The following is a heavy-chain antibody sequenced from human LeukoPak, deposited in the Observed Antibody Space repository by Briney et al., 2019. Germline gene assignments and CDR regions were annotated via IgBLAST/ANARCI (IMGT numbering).Heavy chain of an antibody. CDR3: AKDVGFGEHLNYFDY. J-gene: IGHJ4*02. CDR2: ISYDGSNK. V-gene: IGHV3-30*18. CDR1: GFTFSSYG. Sequence: GGSLRLSCAASGFTFSSYGMHWVRQAPGKGLEWVAVISYDGSNKYCADSVKGRFTISRDNSKNTLYLQMNSLRAEDTAVYYCAKDVGFGEHLNYFDYWGQGTLVTVSS. D-gene: IGHD3-10*01.